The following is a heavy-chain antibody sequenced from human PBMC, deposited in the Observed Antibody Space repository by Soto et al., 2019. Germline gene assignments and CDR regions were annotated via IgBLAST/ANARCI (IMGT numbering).Heavy chain of an antibody. V-gene: IGHV4-61*01. J-gene: IGHJ4*02. CDR1: GGSVSSGSYY. Sequence: SETLSLTCTVSGGSVSSGSYYWSWIRQPPGKGLEWIGYIYYSGSTNYNPSLKSRVTISVDTSKNQFSLKLSSVTAADTAVYYCQRDLDYWGQGNLVTVSS. CDR2: IYYSGST. CDR3: QRDLDY.